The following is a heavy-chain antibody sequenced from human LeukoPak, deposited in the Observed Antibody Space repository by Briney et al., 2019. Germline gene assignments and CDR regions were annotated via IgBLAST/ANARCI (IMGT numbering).Heavy chain of an antibody. CDR1: GFTFSSHA. CDR3: ARDLVGPPDGMDV. D-gene: IGHD1-26*01. CDR2: ISEDGDIK. V-gene: IGHV3-30*01. J-gene: IGHJ6*02. Sequence: GGSLRLSCAASGFTFSSHAVHWVRQAPGKGLECVAVISEDGDIKKYADAVKGRFTISRDNFKNTLYLQMNSLRAEDTAVYYCARDLVGPPDGMDVWGQGTTVTVSS.